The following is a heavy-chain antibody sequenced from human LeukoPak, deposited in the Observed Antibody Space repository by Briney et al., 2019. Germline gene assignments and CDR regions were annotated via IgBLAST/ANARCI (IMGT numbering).Heavy chain of an antibody. D-gene: IGHD3-22*01. V-gene: IGHV1-69*04. CDR3: ARDTYYYDSSGYQGLFDH. Sequence: ASVKVSCKASGGTFGSYAISWVRQAPGQGLEWMGRIIPIFGIANYAQKFQGRVTITADKSTSTAYMELSSLRSEDTAVYYCARDTYYYDSSGYQGLFDHWGQGTLVTVSS. CDR1: GGTFGSYA. J-gene: IGHJ4*02. CDR2: IIPIFGIA.